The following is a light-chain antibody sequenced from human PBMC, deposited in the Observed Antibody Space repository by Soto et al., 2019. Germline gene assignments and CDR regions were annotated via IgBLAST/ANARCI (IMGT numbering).Light chain of an antibody. J-gene: IGKJ1*01. CDR3: QQYGSSPWT. Sequence: EIVLTQSPGTLSLSPGDIATLSCRASQSVSSSYLAWYQQKPGQAPRLLIYGASSRATGIPDRFSGSESGTDLTLTISRLEPEDFAVYYCQQYGSSPWTFGQGTKVEIK. CDR1: QSVSSSY. CDR2: GAS. V-gene: IGKV3-20*01.